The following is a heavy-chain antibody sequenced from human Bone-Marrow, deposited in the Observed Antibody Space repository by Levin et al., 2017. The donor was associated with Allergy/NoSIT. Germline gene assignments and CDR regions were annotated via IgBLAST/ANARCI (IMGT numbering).Heavy chain of an antibody. J-gene: IGHJ3*02. V-gene: IGHV3-23*01. CDR3: ASPDSFLDYDYIWGSYRTRENAFDI. Sequence: GGSLRLSCAASGFTFSSYAMSWVRQAPGKGLEWVSAISGSGGSAYYADSVKGRFTISRDNSKNTLYLQMNSLRAEDTAVYYCASPDSFLDYDYIWGSYRTRENAFDIWGQGTMVTVSS. CDR1: GFTFSSYA. CDR2: ISGSGGSA. D-gene: IGHD3-16*02.